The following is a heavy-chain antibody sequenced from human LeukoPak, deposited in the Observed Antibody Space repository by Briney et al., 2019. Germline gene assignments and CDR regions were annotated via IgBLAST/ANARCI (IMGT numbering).Heavy chain of an antibody. V-gene: IGHV1-46*01. CDR3: ARDLLRGMTTVTTDAFDI. CDR2: INPSGGST. CDR1: GYPFTSYY. Sequence: ASVKVSCKASGYPFTSYYMHWVRQAPGQGLEWMGIINPSGGSTSYAQKFQGRVTITRDTSTSTVYMELSSLRSEDTAVYYCARDLLRGMTTVTTDAFDIWGQGTMVTVSS. J-gene: IGHJ3*02. D-gene: IGHD4-17*01.